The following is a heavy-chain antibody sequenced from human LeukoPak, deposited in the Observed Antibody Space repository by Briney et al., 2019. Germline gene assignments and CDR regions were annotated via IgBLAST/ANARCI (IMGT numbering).Heavy chain of an antibody. J-gene: IGHJ5*02. V-gene: IGHV3-48*01. Sequence: GGSLRLSCAASGFTFSSYSMNWVRQAPGKGLEWVSYISSSSSTIYYADSVKGRFTISRDNAKNSLYLQMNGLRAEDTAVYYCASDEVVYDSSGYSARGIRYPWGQGTLVTVSS. CDR2: ISSSSSTI. CDR1: GFTFSSYS. CDR3: ASDEVVYDSSGYSARGIRYP. D-gene: IGHD3-22*01.